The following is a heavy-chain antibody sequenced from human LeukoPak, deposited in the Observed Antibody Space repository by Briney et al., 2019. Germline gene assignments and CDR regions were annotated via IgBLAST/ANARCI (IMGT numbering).Heavy chain of an antibody. Sequence: ASVKVSCKASGYTFASYAMRLVRQAPGQRLEWMGWINAGNGNTKYSQKFQGRVTITRDTSASTAYMELSSLRSEDTAVYYCAREPSGYDSSGYPIDYWGEGTLVTVSS. CDR1: GYTFASYA. CDR3: AREPSGYDSSGYPIDY. V-gene: IGHV1-3*01. J-gene: IGHJ4*02. D-gene: IGHD3-22*01. CDR2: INAGNGNT.